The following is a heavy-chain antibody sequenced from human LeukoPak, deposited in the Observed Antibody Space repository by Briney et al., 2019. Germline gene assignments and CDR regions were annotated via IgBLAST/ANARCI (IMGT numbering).Heavy chain of an antibody. D-gene: IGHD4-17*01. CDR3: ARDPDDYGDYSYFVY. CDR2: IWYDGSNK. V-gene: IGHV3-33*01. CDR1: GFTFSSYG. Sequence: GRSLRLSCAAPGFTFSSYGMHWVRQAPGKGLEWVAVIWYDGSNKYYADSVKGRFTISRDNSKNTLFLQMNSLRAEDTPVYYCARDPDDYGDYSYFVYWRQGTLVTVSS. J-gene: IGHJ4*02.